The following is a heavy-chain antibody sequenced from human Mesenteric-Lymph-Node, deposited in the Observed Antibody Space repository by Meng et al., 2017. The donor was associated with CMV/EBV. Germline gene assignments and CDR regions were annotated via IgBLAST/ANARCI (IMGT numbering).Heavy chain of an antibody. CDR1: GFTVSNNY. Sequence: GESLKISCAASGFTVSNNYMSWVRQAPGKGLEWVSVIYSGGSTYYADSVKGRFTISRDNSKNTLYLQMNSLRAEDTAVYYCARDYSRYFDYWGQGTLVTVSS. J-gene: IGHJ4*02. CDR3: ARDYSRYFDY. V-gene: IGHV3-66*02. D-gene: IGHD4-11*01. CDR2: IYSGGST.